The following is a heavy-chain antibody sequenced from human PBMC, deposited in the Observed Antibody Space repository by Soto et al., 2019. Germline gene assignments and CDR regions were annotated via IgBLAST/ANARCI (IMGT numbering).Heavy chain of an antibody. Sequence: QVQLQESGPGVVKPSGTLSLTCAVSGGSVSSDYWWSWVRLPPGKGLEWIGEIYHSGRTNYNPSLNSRVTLSLDKSKNQLALSLSSVTAAATAVYCCARDRPSYGGNFDYWGQGTLVTVSS. V-gene: IGHV4-4*01. CDR3: ARDRPSYGGNFDY. J-gene: IGHJ4*02. D-gene: IGHD3-16*01. CDR1: GGSVSSDYW. CDR2: IYHSGRT.